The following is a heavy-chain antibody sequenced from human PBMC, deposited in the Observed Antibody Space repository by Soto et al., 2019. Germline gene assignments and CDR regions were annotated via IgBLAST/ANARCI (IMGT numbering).Heavy chain of an antibody. J-gene: IGHJ4*02. CDR2: MSFDGSGK. V-gene: IGHV3-30*18. CDR1: GFTFSNYG. D-gene: IGHD1-26*01. Sequence: QVHLVESGGNVVQPGRSLRLSCVGSGFTFSNYGMHWVRQAPGKGLEWVAFMSFDGSGKQYADSVKGRFTISRDNSKNTLYVEMNSLRVEDTAVYYCAKQGATLCFDYWGQGTVVTVSS. CDR3: AKQGATLCFDY.